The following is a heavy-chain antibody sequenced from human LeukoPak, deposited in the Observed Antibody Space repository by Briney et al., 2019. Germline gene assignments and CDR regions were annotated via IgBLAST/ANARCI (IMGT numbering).Heavy chain of an antibody. CDR2: IYYSGST. J-gene: IGHJ4*02. CDR3: ALFYYYDSGGYYYGFDY. D-gene: IGHD3-22*01. Sequence: SETLSLTCTVSGGSISSSSYYWGWIRQPPGKGLEWIGSIYYSGSTYYNPSLKSRVTISVDTSKNQFSLKLSSVTAADTAVYFCALFYYYDSGGYYYGFDYWGQGTLVTVSS. CDR1: GGSISSSSYY. V-gene: IGHV4-39*01.